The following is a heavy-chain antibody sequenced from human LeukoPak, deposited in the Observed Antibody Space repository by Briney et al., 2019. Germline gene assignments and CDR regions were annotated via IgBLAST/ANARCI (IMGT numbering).Heavy chain of an antibody. CDR1: GFTFSSYS. V-gene: IGHV3-21*01. CDR2: ISSSSSYI. D-gene: IGHD3-22*01. Sequence: PGGSLRLSCAASGFTFSSYSMNWVRQAPGKGLEWVSSISSSSSYIYYADSVKGRFTISRDNAKNSLYLQMSSLRAEDTAVYYCAREGRIGSSGSTPQVWGQGTLVTVSS. CDR3: AREGRIGSSGSTPQV. J-gene: IGHJ4*02.